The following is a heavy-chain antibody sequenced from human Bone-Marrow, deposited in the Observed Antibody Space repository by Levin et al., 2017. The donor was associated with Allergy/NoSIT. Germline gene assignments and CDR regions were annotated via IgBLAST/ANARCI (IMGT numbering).Heavy chain of an antibody. V-gene: IGHV4-30-2*01. Sequence: KASETLSLTCIVSGASVDRGGVSWSWVRQPPGKGLECLGYIYHDGSTYYHPSLRNRVTISVDRSKNLFSLNLSSVTAADTAVYYCVRLRGYYYGMDVWGRGTMVTVSS. CDR2: IYHDGST. CDR3: VRLRGYYYGMDV. CDR1: GASVDRGGVS. J-gene: IGHJ6*02. D-gene: IGHD4-17*01.